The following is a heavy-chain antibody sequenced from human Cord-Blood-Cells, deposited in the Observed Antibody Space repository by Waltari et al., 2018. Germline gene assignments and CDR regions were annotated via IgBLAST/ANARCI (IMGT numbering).Heavy chain of an antibody. Sequence: QVPLVQSGAEVKKPAASVKVPCKHSGYTFTSYDINWARQATRQGLEWMGWMNPNSGNTGYAQKFQGRVTMTRNTSISTAYMELSSLRSEDTAVYYCARDEYSSSSGLDAFDIWGQGTMVTVSS. J-gene: IGHJ3*02. CDR1: GYTFTSYD. CDR2: MNPNSGNT. CDR3: ARDEYSSSSGLDAFDI. D-gene: IGHD6-6*01. V-gene: IGHV1-8*01.